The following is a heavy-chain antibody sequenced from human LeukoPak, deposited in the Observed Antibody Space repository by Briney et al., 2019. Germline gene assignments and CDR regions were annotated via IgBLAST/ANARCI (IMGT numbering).Heavy chain of an antibody. CDR2: IYPGDSDT. V-gene: IGHV5-51*01. J-gene: IGHJ4*02. CDR3: ARQGGIAVAGTNYFDY. CDR1: GYTFHSYW. D-gene: IGHD6-19*01. Sequence: GESLKISCKGSGYTFHSYWIAWVRQMPGKGLEWMGIIYPGDSDTRYSPSFQGQVTISADKSIRTAYLQWSSLKASDTAMYYCARQGGIAVAGTNYFDYWGQGTLVTVSS.